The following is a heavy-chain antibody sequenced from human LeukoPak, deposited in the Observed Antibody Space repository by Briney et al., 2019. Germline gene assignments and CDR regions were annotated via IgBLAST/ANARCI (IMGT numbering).Heavy chain of an antibody. Sequence: SQTLSLTCTVSGGSISSGSYYWSWIRQPAGKGLEWIGRIYTSGSTNYNPSLKSRVTISVDTSKNQFSLKLSSVTAADTAVYYWAVHPPPPPALEYWGQETLVTVSA. CDR2: IYTSGST. D-gene: IGHD3-3*01. CDR3: AVHPPPPPALEY. J-gene: IGHJ4*02. CDR1: GGSISSGSYY. V-gene: IGHV4-61*02.